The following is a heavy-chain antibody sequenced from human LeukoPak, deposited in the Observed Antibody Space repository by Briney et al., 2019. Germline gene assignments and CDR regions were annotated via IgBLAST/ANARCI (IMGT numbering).Heavy chain of an antibody. Sequence: SQTLSLTCDIYSGSFSNYEWSWFRQPPGNGLEWIGQVNPSAFATYNPSLKSPVTISLDTSKKEFSLKVTSVTAADTAVYYCARGPNDSDHDFDYWGQGALVIVSS. CDR1: SGSFSNYE. CDR3: ARGPNDSDHDFDY. D-gene: IGHD2-21*02. J-gene: IGHJ4*02. V-gene: IGHV4-34*01. CDR2: VNPSAFA.